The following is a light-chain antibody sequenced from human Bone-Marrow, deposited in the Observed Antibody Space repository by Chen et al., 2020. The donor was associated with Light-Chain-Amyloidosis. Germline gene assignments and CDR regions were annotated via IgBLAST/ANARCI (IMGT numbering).Light chain of an antibody. CDR2: GAS. Sequence: EIVLTQSPVTLSLSPGERATLSCRASQSISSSHLSWYQQKPGQAPRLVIYGASTRATGTPDRFSGSGSGTDFTLTISRLEPEDSAVYFCLQYGTSPPRTFGQGTTVEIK. CDR3: LQYGTSPPRT. V-gene: IGKV3-20*01. CDR1: QSISSSH. J-gene: IGKJ1*01.